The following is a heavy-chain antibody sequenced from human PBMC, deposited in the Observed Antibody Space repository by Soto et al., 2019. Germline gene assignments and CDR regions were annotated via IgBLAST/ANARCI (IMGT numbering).Heavy chain of an antibody. CDR3: ARDHDAFDI. Sequence: QXQLVESGGGXXXXGGXXXXXCXASXXXXXXXYMSXXXXXXGKGLDWLSYVSASGTTIYYADSVKGRFTISRDNAKNSLYLQMNSLRAEDTAVYYCARDHDAFDIWGQGTMVTVSS. J-gene: IGHJ3*02. CDR1: XXXXXXXY. CDR2: VSASGTTI. V-gene: IGHV3-11*01.